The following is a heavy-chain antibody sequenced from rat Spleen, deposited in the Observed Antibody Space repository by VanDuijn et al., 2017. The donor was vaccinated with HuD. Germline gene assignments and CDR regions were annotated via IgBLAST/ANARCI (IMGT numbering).Heavy chain of an antibody. J-gene: IGHJ2*01. V-gene: IGHV5-27*01. CDR1: GFTFSNYG. CDR2: INSDGGGT. Sequence: VQLVESGGGSVQPGRSMKLSCVASGFTFSNYGMAWVRQAPKKGLEWVTYINSDGGGTYYRDSVKGRFTISRDDAKNTLYLQMDSLRSEDTATYYCTTGTFWGQGVMVTVSS. CDR3: TTGTF.